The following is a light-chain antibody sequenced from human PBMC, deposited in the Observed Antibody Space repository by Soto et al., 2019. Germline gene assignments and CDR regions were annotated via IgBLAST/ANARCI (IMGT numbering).Light chain of an antibody. CDR2: GVS. Sequence: QSVLTQPRSVSGSPGQSVTISCIGTSSDVGGYSYVSWYQQHPGTAPKLLIYGVSERPSGVPDRFSGSKSGSTASLTISGLQAEDEADYYCCSYADTYTYVFGTGTKVTV. CDR1: SSDVGGYSY. V-gene: IGLV2-11*01. CDR3: CSYADTYTYV. J-gene: IGLJ1*01.